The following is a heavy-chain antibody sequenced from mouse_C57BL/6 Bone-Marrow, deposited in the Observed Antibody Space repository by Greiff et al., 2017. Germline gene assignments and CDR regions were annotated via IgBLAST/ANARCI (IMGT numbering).Heavy chain of an antibody. Sequence: EVKLMESGGDLVKPGGSLKLSCAASGFTFSSYGMSWVRQTPDKRLEWVATISSGGSYTYYPDSVKGRFTISRDNAKNTLYLQMSSLKSEDTAMYYCARDGNPFAYCGQGTLVTVSA. CDR2: ISSGGSYT. CDR1: GFTFSSYG. CDR3: ARDGNPFAY. D-gene: IGHD2-1*01. V-gene: IGHV5-6*01. J-gene: IGHJ3*01.